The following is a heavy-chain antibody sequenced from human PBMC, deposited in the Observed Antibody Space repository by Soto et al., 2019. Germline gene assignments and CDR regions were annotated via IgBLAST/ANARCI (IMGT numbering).Heavy chain of an antibody. D-gene: IGHD1-1*01. CDR2: ISAYNGNT. CDR1: GYTFTSYG. J-gene: IGHJ4*02. V-gene: IGHV1-18*01. Sequence: ASVKVSCKASGYTFTSYGISWVRQAPGQGLEWTGWISAYNGNTNYAQKLQGRVTMTTDTSTSTAYMELRSLRSDDTAVYYCARDDWNDGRHYFDYWGQGTLVTVSS. CDR3: ARDDWNDGRHYFDY.